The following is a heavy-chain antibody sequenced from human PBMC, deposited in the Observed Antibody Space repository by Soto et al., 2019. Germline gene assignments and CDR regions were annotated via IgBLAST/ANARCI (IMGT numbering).Heavy chain of an antibody. CDR1: GFTFSDYY. Sequence: GSLRLSCAASGFTFSDYYMSWIRQAPGKGLEYVSAISSNGGSTYYANSVKGRFTISRDNSKNTLYLQMNSLRTEDTAVYYCARVVVVIPPGYYYAMDVWGQGTTVTVSS. CDR3: ARVVVVIPPGYYYAMDV. J-gene: IGHJ6*02. V-gene: IGHV3-64*01. D-gene: IGHD3-22*01. CDR2: ISSNGGST.